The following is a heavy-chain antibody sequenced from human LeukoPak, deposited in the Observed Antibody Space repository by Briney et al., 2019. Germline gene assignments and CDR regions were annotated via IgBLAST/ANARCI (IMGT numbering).Heavy chain of an antibody. V-gene: IGHV1-18*01. D-gene: IGHD3-22*01. J-gene: IGHJ4*02. CDR2: ISAYNGNT. CDR1: GYTFTSYD. Sequence: ASVKVSCKASGYTFTSYDLNWVRRAPGQGLEWMGWISAYNGNTNYAQKLQGRVTMTTDTSTSTAYMELRSLRSDDTAVYYCARDDSHYDSSGYLNYWGQGTLVTVSS. CDR3: ARDDSHYDSSGYLNY.